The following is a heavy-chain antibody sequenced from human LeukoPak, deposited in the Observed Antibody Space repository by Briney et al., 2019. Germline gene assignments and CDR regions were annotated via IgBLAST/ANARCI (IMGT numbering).Heavy chain of an antibody. Sequence: GGSLRLSCAASGFTFSSYWMSWVRQAPGKGLEWVANIKQDGSEKYYVDSVKGRFTISRDNAKNSLYLQMNSLRAEDTAVYYCARGPPDCSSTSCYAFDAFDIWGQGTMVTVSS. CDR2: IKQDGSEK. CDR1: GFTFSSYW. CDR3: ARGPPDCSSTSCYAFDAFDI. J-gene: IGHJ3*02. V-gene: IGHV3-7*01. D-gene: IGHD2-2*01.